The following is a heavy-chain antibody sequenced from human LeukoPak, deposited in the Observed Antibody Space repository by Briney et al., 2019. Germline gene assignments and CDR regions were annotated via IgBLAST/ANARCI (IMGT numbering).Heavy chain of an antibody. V-gene: IGHV1-46*01. CDR1: GYTFTGYY. J-gene: IGHJ4*02. CDR3: ARDRTLFDY. D-gene: IGHD1-14*01. Sequence: ASVKVSCKASGYTFTGYYMHWVRQAPGQGLEWMGLINPSGSSTLYAQKFQGRVTMTRDMSTTTDYMELSSLRSEDTAVYYCARDRTLFDYWGQGTLVTVSS. CDR2: INPSGSST.